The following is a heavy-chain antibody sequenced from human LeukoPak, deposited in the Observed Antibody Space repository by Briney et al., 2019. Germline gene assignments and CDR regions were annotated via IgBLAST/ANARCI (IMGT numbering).Heavy chain of an antibody. Sequence: PSETLSLTCTVSGGSISSSSYYWGWIRQPPGKGLEWIGSIYYSGSTYYNPSLKSRVTISVDTSKNQFSLKLSSVTAADTAVYYCASWRYVDTAMVNGPKNFDYWGQGTLVTVSS. D-gene: IGHD5-18*01. CDR1: GGSISSSSYY. CDR2: IYYSGST. V-gene: IGHV4-39*01. J-gene: IGHJ4*02. CDR3: ASWRYVDTAMVNGPKNFDY.